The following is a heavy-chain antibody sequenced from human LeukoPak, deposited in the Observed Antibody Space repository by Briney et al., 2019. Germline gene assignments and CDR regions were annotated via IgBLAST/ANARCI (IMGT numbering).Heavy chain of an antibody. CDR1: GYTLTELS. D-gene: IGHD3-22*01. Sequence: ASVKVSCKVSGYTLTELSMHWVRQAPGKGLEWMGGFDPEDGETIYAQKFQGRVTMTEDTSTDTAYMELSSLRSEDTAVYYCARDPRYYDSSGYYSDWGQGTLVTVSS. CDR3: ARDPRYYDSSGYYSD. V-gene: IGHV1-24*01. J-gene: IGHJ4*02. CDR2: FDPEDGET.